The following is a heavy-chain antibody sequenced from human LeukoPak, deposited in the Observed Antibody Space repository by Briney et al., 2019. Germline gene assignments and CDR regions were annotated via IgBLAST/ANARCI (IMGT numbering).Heavy chain of an antibody. D-gene: IGHD3-22*01. CDR1: GDTLITHY. V-gene: IGHV1-69*02. CDR3: ARHSSRGHYYDFDF. CDR2: IVPVIGVA. J-gene: IGHJ4*02. Sequence: SVKVSCKAPGDTLITHYISWVRQAPGQGLEWVGRIVPVIGVATYTQSLQGRVIITADRSTNTAYMELSSLRFEDSAVYFCARHSSRGHYYDFDFWGQGSLVTVSS.